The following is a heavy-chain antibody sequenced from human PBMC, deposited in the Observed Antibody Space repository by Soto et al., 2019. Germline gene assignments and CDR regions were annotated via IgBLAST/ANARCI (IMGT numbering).Heavy chain of an antibody. CDR1: GFTFSSYA. J-gene: IGHJ4*01. CDR2: GSIGGST. CDR3: AKLRGAGGHFDY. Sequence: DVQLLESGGGLVQPEGSLRLSCAASGFTFSSYAMGWVRQGPGQGLEWVAVGSIGGSTPYADSVRGRFTISRDNSKNTLSLQMNSLPAEDTAVYFCAKLRGAGGHFDYCGHGALVTGSS. V-gene: IGHV3-23*01. D-gene: IGHD2-15*01.